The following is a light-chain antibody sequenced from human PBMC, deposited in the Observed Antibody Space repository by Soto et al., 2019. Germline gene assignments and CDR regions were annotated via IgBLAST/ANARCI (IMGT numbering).Light chain of an antibody. Sequence: QSALTQPRSVSGSPGQSVTVSCIGTSSDVGDYNSVSWYQQHPGKAPKRMIYEVSKRPSGDPDRFSGSKSGNTASLTISGLQAEDEADYYCCSYVGGYSYVFGIGTKLTVL. CDR1: SSDVGDYNS. CDR2: EVS. J-gene: IGLJ1*01. V-gene: IGLV2-11*01. CDR3: CSYVGGYSYV.